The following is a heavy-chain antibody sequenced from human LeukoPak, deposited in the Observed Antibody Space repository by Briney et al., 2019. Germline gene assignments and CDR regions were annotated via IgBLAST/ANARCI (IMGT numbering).Heavy chain of an antibody. V-gene: IGHV5-10-1*01. CDR2: IDHSDSYT. Sequence: GASLRISCKSSGSSFTSYFSSWVRQLPGKGLEWVGRIDHSDSYTNYSPSFQGHITISADKSINTAYLQWSSLQASHTGMYYRATYVRYVASYCAYSGQPSPATAPS. J-gene: IGHJ1*01. D-gene: IGHD3-9*01. CDR1: GSSFTSYF. CDR3: ATYVRYVASYCAY.